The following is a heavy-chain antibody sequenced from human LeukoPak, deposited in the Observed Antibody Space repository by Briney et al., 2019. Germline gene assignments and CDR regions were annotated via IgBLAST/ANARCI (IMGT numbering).Heavy chain of an antibody. CDR3: ARDRLLHF. Sequence: GGSLRLSCAASRFTFSAYEMNRVRQAPGKGLEWISYISESGDTIYYADSVKGRFTISRDNAKNSLFLQMNSLRVEDTAIYYCARDRLLHFWGQGTLVTVSS. CDR2: ISESGDTI. J-gene: IGHJ4*02. D-gene: IGHD6-6*01. CDR1: RFTFSAYE. V-gene: IGHV3-48*03.